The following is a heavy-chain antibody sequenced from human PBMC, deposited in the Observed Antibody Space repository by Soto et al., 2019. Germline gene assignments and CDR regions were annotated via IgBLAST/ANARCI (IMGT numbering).Heavy chain of an antibody. CDR2: ISAYTGNT. Sequence: GASVKVSCKSSCYTFTSYGISLFRHSPGQGLEWMGWISAYTGNTNYAQKVQGRVTMTTDTSTSTAYMELRSLRSDDTAVYYCARDRLAGLFGMEVWGQGTTVTVSS. J-gene: IGHJ6*02. V-gene: IGHV1-18*01. CDR1: CYTFTSYG. D-gene: IGHD3-9*01. CDR3: ARDRLAGLFGMEV.